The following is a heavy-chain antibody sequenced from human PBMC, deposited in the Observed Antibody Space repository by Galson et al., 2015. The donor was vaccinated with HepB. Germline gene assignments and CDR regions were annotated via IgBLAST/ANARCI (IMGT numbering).Heavy chain of an antibody. D-gene: IGHD3-16*02. CDR3: AREGSYSPYDYVWGTYRYDAFDI. CDR2: IKQDGSET. Sequence: SLRLSCAASGFTFRSYWMSWVRQAPGKGLEWVANIKQDGSETYYVDYVKGRFTISRDNAKNSLYLQMNSLRAEDTAVYYCAREGSYSPYDYVWGTYRYDAFDIWGQGTMVTVSS. V-gene: IGHV3-7*03. CDR1: GFTFRSYW. J-gene: IGHJ3*02.